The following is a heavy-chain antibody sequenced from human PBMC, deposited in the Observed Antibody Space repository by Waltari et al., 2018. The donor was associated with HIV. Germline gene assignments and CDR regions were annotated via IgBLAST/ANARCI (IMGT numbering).Heavy chain of an antibody. Sequence: EVQLLESGGGLVQPGGSLRLSCAASGFTFSSYAMSWVRQAPGKGLEWVSAIMGSGGSTYDADSVMGRFTSSSDNSKNTLYLQMNSLRAEDTAVYYCAKVRDDYGDYAYDYWGQGTLVTVSS. V-gene: IGHV3-23*01. CDR3: AKVRDDYGDYAYDY. CDR1: GFTFSSYA. D-gene: IGHD4-17*01. CDR2: IMGSGGST. J-gene: IGHJ4*02.